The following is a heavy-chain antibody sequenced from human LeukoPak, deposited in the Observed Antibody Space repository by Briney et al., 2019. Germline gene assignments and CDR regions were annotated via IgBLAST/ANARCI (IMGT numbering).Heavy chain of an antibody. CDR2: ISSSGSTI. V-gene: IGHV3-48*03. D-gene: IGHD3-10*01. J-gene: IGHJ6*04. CDR1: GFTFSSYE. CDR3: ARDWVTMVRTNYYYYGMGV. Sequence: PGGSLRLSCAASGFTFSSYEMNWVRQAPGEGLEWVSYISSSGSTIYYADSVKGRFTISRDNAKNSLYLQMNSLRAEDTAVYYCARDWVTMVRTNYYYYGMGVWGKGTTVTVSS.